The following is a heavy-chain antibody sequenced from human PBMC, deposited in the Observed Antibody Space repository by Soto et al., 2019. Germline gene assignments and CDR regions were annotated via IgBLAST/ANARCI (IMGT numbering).Heavy chain of an antibody. J-gene: IGHJ4*02. Sequence: GGSLRLSCAASGFTFSNAWMSWVRQAPGKGLEWVGRIKSKTDGGTTDYAAPVKGRFTISRDDSKNTLYLQMNSLKTEDTAVYYCTTGLSNGYYNFDYWGQGTPVTVSS. D-gene: IGHD3-22*01. CDR3: TTGLSNGYYNFDY. CDR2: IKSKTDGGTT. V-gene: IGHV3-15*01. CDR1: GFTFSNAW.